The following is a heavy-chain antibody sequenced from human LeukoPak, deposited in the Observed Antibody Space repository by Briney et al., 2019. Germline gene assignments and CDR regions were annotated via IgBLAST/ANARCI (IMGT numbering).Heavy chain of an antibody. Sequence: ASVKVSCKVSGYTLTELSMHWVRQAPGKGLEWMGGFGPEDGETIYAQKFQGRVTMTRDTSTSTVYMELSSLRSEDTAVYYCARGSEGCGGDCYVTYFDYWGQGTLVTVSS. CDR1: GYTLTELS. J-gene: IGHJ4*02. D-gene: IGHD2-21*02. CDR2: FGPEDGET. V-gene: IGHV1-24*01. CDR3: ARGSEGCGGDCYVTYFDY.